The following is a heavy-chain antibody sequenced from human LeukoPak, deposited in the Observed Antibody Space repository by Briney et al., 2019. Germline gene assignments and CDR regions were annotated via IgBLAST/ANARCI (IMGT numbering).Heavy chain of an antibody. CDR3: ATGGRSGVAFES. J-gene: IGHJ4*02. Sequence: GGAVRLSCTASGFIASSNYMSWVRQAPGEGLEWVSLIYSGGSTYYADSVMGRSTISRDKSNNTLYLQTNSLRAEDTAVYHCATGGRSGVAFESWGQGTLVTASS. D-gene: IGHD2-15*01. CDR2: IYSGGST. CDR1: GFIASSNY. V-gene: IGHV3-53*01.